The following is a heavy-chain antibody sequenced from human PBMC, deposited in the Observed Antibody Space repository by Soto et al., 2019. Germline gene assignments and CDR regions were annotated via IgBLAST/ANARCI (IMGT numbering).Heavy chain of an antibody. CDR1: GFTVSSNS. V-gene: IGHV3-66*01. CDR3: ARDMVRGLYPEYFQH. J-gene: IGHJ1*01. CDR2: LYSGGST. D-gene: IGHD3-10*01. Sequence: EVQLVESGGGLVQPGGSLRLSCAAPGFTVSSNSMSWVRQAPGKGLEGVSVLYSGGSTYYADSVKGRFTISRDNSKNTLYLQMNSLRAEDTAVYYCARDMVRGLYPEYFQHWGQGTLVTVSS.